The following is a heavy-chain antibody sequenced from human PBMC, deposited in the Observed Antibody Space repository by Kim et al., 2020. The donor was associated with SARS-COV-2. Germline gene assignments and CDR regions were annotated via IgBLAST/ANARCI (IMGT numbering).Heavy chain of an antibody. D-gene: IGHD3-22*01. V-gene: IGHV4-39*01. CDR3: ARQQYYYDSSGYQGDY. CDR2: IYYSGST. Sequence: SETLSLTYTVSGGSISSSSYYWGWIRQPPGKGLEWIGSIYYSGSTYYNPSLKSRVTISVDTSKNQFSLKLSSVTAADTAVYYCARQQYYYDSSGYQGDYWGQGTLVTVSS. J-gene: IGHJ4*02. CDR1: GGSISSSSYY.